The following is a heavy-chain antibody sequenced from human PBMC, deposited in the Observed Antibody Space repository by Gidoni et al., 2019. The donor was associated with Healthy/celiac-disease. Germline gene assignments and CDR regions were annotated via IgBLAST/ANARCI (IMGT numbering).Heavy chain of an antibody. CDR3: AREVSTGWRTAFDY. Sequence: EVQLVESGGGLVKPGGSLRLSCAASGFTFSSYSMNWVRQAPGKGLEWVSSISSSSSYIYYADSVKGRFTISRDNAKNSLYLQMNSLRAEDTAVYYCAREVSTGWRTAFDYWGQGTLVTVSS. CDR1: GFTFSSYS. CDR2: ISSSSSYI. D-gene: IGHD6-19*01. V-gene: IGHV3-21*01. J-gene: IGHJ4*02.